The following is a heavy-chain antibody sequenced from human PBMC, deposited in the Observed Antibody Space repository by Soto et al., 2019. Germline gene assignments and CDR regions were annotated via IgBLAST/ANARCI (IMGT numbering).Heavy chain of an antibody. CDR1: GFTFTSHG. CDR3: ARDHCSCATCYRDY. V-gene: IGHV3-30*03. CDR2: ISYDGSDK. Sequence: QVQLVESGGGVVQPGRSLRLSCVASGFTFTSHGMHWVRQAPGKGLEWVAVISYDGSDKDYADSVKGRFTISRDNSKNTLELQMNSLRAEDTAVYYCARDHCSCATCYRDYWGQGTLVTVSS. J-gene: IGHJ4*02. D-gene: IGHD2-15*01.